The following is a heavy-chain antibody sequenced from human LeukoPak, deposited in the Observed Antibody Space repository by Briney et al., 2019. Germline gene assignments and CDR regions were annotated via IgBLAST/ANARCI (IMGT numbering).Heavy chain of an antibody. CDR2: IYPGDSDT. D-gene: IGHD3-22*01. Sequence: GESLKISFKGSGYSLTSYWIGWVRQMPGKGLEWMGIIYPGDSDTRYSPSFQGQVTISADKSISTAYLQWSSLKASDTAMYYCARHSYYYDSSGHTSTFDYWGQGTLVTVSS. V-gene: IGHV5-51*01. CDR1: GYSLTSYW. J-gene: IGHJ4*02. CDR3: ARHSYYYDSSGHTSTFDY.